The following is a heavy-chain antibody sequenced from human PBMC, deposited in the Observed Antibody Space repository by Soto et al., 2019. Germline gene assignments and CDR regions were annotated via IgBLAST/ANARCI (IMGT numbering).Heavy chain of an antibody. CDR3: ADGGMDV. J-gene: IGHJ6*02. CDR1: GGPFTPFG. V-gene: IGHV1-69*12. Sequence: QVQLVQSGAEVKKPGSSVRVSCKPSGGPFTPFGISWVGQAPGQGFEWMGGIIPTFGRANYAKKFQGRVTITADESTSTAYMELSTLRSEDTAVYYCADGGMDVWGQGTTVTVSS. CDR2: IIPTFGRA.